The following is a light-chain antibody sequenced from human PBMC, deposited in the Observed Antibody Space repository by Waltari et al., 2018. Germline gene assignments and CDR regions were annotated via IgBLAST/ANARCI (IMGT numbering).Light chain of an antibody. V-gene: IGKV3-11*01. CDR2: EAS. J-gene: IGKJ4*01. Sequence: EIVLAQSPATLSFSPGERAALSSRASPSVARFLAWYQHKPGQAPRLIIYEASTRATGIPARFSGSGSGTDFTLTISSLEPEDFAVYYCQQRVNWPLTFGGGTEVEIK. CDR1: PSVARF. CDR3: QQRVNWPLT.